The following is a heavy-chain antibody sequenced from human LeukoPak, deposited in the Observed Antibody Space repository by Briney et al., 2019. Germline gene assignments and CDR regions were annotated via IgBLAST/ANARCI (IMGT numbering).Heavy chain of an antibody. CDR2: IYYSGST. CDR1: GGSISSYY. CDR3: ARALTYYYDSSGYQVYYYYGMDV. V-gene: IGHV4-59*01. Sequence: SETLSLTCTVSGGSISSYYWSWIPQPPGKGLEWFGYIYYSGSTNYNPSLKSRVTISVDTSKNQFSLKLSSVTAADTAVYYCARALTYYYDSSGYQVYYYYGMDVWGQGTTVTVSS. D-gene: IGHD3-22*01. J-gene: IGHJ6*02.